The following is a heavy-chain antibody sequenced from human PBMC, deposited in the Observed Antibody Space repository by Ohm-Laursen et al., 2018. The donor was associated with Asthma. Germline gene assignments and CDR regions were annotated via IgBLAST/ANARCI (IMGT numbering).Heavy chain of an antibody. CDR2: ISSSSTTI. CDR1: GFTFRTYS. Sequence: SLRLSCTASGFTFRTYSMNWVRQAPGKGLEWVSYISSSSTTIYYADSVKGRFTISRDNAKNSPYLHMNSLGAEDTAVYYCRGLYHYASGRLEGDYWGQGTLVTVSS. D-gene: IGHD3-10*01. J-gene: IGHJ4*02. V-gene: IGHV3-48*01. CDR3: RGLYHYASGRLEGDY.